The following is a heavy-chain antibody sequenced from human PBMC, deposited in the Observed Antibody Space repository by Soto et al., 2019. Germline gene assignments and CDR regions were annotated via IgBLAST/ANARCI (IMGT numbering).Heavy chain of an antibody. J-gene: IGHJ4*02. CDR1: GFTFSSYG. D-gene: IGHD6-6*01. Sequence: SLRLSCAASGFTFSSYGMHWVRQAPGKGLEWVAVISYDGSNKYYADSVKGRFTISRDNSKKTLYLQMNSLRAEDTAVYYCAKGPSDLFDYWGQGTLVTVS. CDR2: ISYDGSNK. CDR3: AKGPSDLFDY. V-gene: IGHV3-30*18.